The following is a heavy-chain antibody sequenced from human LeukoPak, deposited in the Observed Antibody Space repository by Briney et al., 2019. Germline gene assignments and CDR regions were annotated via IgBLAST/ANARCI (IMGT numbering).Heavy chain of an antibody. Sequence: GGSLTLSCTGTGFNFNMFAIHWVRQAPGQGLEWVSGLSRGGSTTNYAGSLKGRFTVSRDRSTNTVFLQMNSLRPEDTALYYCAKEQRIRHCSEGVCTEGYYFDYWGQGTLVTVSS. J-gene: IGHJ4*02. D-gene: IGHD2-8*01. V-gene: IGHV3-23*01. CDR2: LSRGGSTT. CDR1: GFNFNMFA. CDR3: AKEQRIRHCSEGVCTEGYYFDY.